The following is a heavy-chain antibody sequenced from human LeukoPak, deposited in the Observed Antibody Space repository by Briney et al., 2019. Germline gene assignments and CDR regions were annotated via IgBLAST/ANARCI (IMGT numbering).Heavy chain of an antibody. V-gene: IGHV1-18*01. CDR2: ISAYNGNT. CDR3: ARGPGYYDILTGYYSTLDY. D-gene: IGHD3-9*01. CDR1: GYTFTSYG. J-gene: IGHJ4*02. Sequence: RAPVKVSCKASGYTFTSYGISWLRQAPGQGLEWMGWISAYNGNTNYAQKLQGRVTMTTDTSTSTAYMELRSLRSDDTAVYYCARGPGYYDILTGYYSTLDYWGQGTLVTVSS.